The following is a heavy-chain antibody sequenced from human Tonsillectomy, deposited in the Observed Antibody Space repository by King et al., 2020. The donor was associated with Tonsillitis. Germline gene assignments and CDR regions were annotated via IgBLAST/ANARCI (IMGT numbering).Heavy chain of an antibody. CDR1: GYTFTNYG. V-gene: IGHV1-18*01. D-gene: IGHD3-22*01. Sequence: VQLVESGAEVEKPGASVKVSCKASGYTFTNYGISWVRQAPGQGLEWMGWISTYNGNTNFAQNLQGRVTMTTDTSTRTAYMELRSLRSDDTAVYFCARARDSSGYYSDYWGQGTLVTVSS. CDR2: ISTYNGNT. J-gene: IGHJ4*02. CDR3: ARARDSSGYYSDY.